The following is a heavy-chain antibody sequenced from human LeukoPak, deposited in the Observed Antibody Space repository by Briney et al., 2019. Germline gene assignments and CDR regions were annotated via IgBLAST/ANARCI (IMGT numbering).Heavy chain of an antibody. J-gene: IGHJ3*02. Sequence: PGGSLRLSCAASGFTFSSYSMNWVRQAPGKGLEWVSVIYTGGSTYYADSVKGRFTISRDSSKNTLYLQMNSLRAEDTAVYYCARGSVRTFDIWGQGTMVTVSS. CDR2: IYTGGST. V-gene: IGHV3-53*01. D-gene: IGHD1-26*01. CDR1: GFTFSSYS. CDR3: ARGSVRTFDI.